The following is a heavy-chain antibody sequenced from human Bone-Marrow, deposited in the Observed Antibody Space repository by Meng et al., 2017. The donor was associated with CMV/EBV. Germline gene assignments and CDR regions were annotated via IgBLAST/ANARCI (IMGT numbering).Heavy chain of an antibody. V-gene: IGHV3-30*02. CDR3: AKDRGGSGSYEVDY. CDR1: GFTFSSYG. CDR2: IQYDGSNK. J-gene: IGHJ4*02. D-gene: IGHD3-10*01. Sequence: GGSLRLSCAASGFTFSSYGMHWVRQAPGKGLEWVAFIQYDGSNKYYADSVKGRFTISRDNSKNTLYLQMNSLRAEDTAVYYCAKDRGGSGSYEVDYWGQGTLVTVSS.